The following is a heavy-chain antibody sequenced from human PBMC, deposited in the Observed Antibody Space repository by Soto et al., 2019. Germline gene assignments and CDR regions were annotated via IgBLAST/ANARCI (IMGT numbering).Heavy chain of an antibody. V-gene: IGHV3-21*02. J-gene: IGHJ4*02. Sequence: EVQLVESGGGLVKPGGSLRLSCAASGFTFTRYSMNWVRQAPGKGLEWVSRISCTTTYINYGDSMKGRFTISRDSAQNSLYLEMNNLRGEDTAVYYCARASEDLSAHFDYWGQGTLVTVSS. CDR1: GFTFTRYS. CDR2: ISCTTTYI. CDR3: ARASEDLSAHFDY. D-gene: IGHD6-25*01.